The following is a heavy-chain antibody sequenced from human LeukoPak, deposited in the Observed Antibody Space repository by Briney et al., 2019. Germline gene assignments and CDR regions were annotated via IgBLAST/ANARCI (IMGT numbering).Heavy chain of an antibody. J-gene: IGHJ6*02. D-gene: IGHD3-22*01. Sequence: RPGGSLRLSCAASGFTFSSYAMSWVRQAPGKGLEWVSAISGSGGSTYYAGSVKGRFTISRDNSKNTLYLQMNSLRAEDTAVYYCAGQGYDSSGYYDHYYYYYGMDVWGQGTTVTVSS. CDR3: AGQGYDSSGYYDHYYYYYGMDV. V-gene: IGHV3-23*01. CDR1: GFTFSSYA. CDR2: ISGSGGST.